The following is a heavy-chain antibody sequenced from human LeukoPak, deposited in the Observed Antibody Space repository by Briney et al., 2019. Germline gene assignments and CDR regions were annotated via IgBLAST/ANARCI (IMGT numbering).Heavy chain of an antibody. Sequence: KDGESLKISCKGSGCSFTSYWIGWVLQMPGKGLEWMGIRYPGHSQTRHRPSFQGQVTISADKTISTAYLQWSSLKASHTAMYYCARLCIAAAGTFYYGMDVWGQGTTVTVSS. CDR1: GCSFTSYW. CDR2: RYPGHSQT. D-gene: IGHD6-13*01. J-gene: IGHJ6*02. V-gene: IGHV5-51*01. CDR3: ARLCIAAAGTFYYGMDV.